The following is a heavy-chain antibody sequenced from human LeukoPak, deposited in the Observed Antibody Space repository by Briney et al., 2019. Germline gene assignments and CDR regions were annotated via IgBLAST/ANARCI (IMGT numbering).Heavy chain of an antibody. CDR2: VYQSGST. CDR1: GDSISSSNYY. Sequence: SETLSLTCTVSGDSISSSNYYWGWIRQPPGKGLEWIGSVYQSGSTYYNPSLNGRATISVDTSKNQLSLKLYSVTAADTAVYYCARHTKDTGYSYGFPTYWDQGTLVTVSS. J-gene: IGHJ4*02. D-gene: IGHD5-18*01. CDR3: ARHTKDTGYSYGFPTY. V-gene: IGHV4-39*01.